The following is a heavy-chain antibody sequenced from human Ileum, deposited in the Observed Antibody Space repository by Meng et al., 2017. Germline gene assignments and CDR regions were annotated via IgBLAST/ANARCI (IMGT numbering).Heavy chain of an antibody. Sequence: GGSLRLSCAASGFTFSNAWMSWVRQAPGKGLEWVGRIKSKTDGGTTDYAAPVKGRFTISRDDSKNTLYLQMNSLKTEDTAVYYCTTPNVWFGESGKSPLYYYYGMDVWGQGTTVTVSS. V-gene: IGHV3-15*01. D-gene: IGHD3-10*01. CDR1: GFTFSNAW. CDR3: TTPNVWFGESGKSPLYYYYGMDV. J-gene: IGHJ6*02. CDR2: IKSKTDGGTT.